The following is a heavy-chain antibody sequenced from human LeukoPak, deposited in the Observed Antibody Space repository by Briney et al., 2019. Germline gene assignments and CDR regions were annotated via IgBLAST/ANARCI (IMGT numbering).Heavy chain of an antibody. V-gene: IGHV3-33*01. CDR3: ARDGRGGYGARSYYFDY. CDR1: GFTFSIYG. J-gene: IGHJ4*02. Sequence: GRSLRLSCAASGFTFSIYGMHWVRQAPGKGLEWVAVIWYDGSNKYYADSVKGRFTISRDNSKKQLYLKMNSLRAEDTAVYYCARDGRGGYGARSYYFDYWGQGTLVTVSS. D-gene: IGHD3-16*01. CDR2: IWYDGSNK.